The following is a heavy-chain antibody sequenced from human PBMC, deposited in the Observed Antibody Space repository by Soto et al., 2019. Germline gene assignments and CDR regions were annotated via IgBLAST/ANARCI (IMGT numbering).Heavy chain of an antibody. CDR1: GLTFSDHA. CDR3: AIVLWCHTR. J-gene: IGHJ4*02. CDR2: ISGGGTGA. Sequence: EVQLLESGGGLVQPGGSLRLSCTASGLTFSDHAMTSVRQAPGKGLEWLSGISGGGTGAYYADSVKGRFTVSRDNSNNTVFLQMDSLRVEDKAVYYGAIVLWCHTRWGQGTLVTVSS. V-gene: IGHV3-23*01. D-gene: IGHD2-8*01.